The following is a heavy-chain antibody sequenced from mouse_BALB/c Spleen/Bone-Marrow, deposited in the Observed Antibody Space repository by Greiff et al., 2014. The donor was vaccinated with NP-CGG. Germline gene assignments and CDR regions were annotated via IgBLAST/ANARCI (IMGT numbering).Heavy chain of an antibody. Sequence: VQLQQSGAELVKPGASVKLSCTASGFNIKDTYMYWVKQRPGQGLEWIGRIDPANGNTKYDPKFQGKATITADTSSNTAYLQLSSLTSEDTAVYYCARYRYYGSSYAMDYWGQGTSVTVSS. CDR2: IDPANGNT. J-gene: IGHJ4*01. D-gene: IGHD1-1*01. CDR3: ARYRYYGSSYAMDY. V-gene: IGHV14-3*02. CDR1: GFNIKDTY.